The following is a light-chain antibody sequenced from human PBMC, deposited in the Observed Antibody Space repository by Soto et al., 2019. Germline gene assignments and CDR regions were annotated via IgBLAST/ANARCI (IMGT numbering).Light chain of an antibody. CDR3: AAWDDSLNGVV. Sequence: QSVLTQPPSASGTPGQRGTISCSGSSSNIGSNTVNWYQQLPGTAPKLLIYSNNHRPSGVHDRVSGSKSGTSASLAISGLQSEDEADYYCAAWDDSLNGVVLGGGTQLTV. V-gene: IGLV1-44*01. CDR2: SNN. J-gene: IGLJ2*01. CDR1: SSNIGSNT.